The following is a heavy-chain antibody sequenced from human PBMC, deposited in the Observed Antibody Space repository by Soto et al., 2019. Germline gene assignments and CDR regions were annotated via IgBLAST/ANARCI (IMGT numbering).Heavy chain of an antibody. V-gene: IGHV4-34*01. CDR2: INHSGST. CDR3: ARIRGLGEVSPYFDD. D-gene: IGHD3-16*02. Sequence: SETLSLTCAVYGGSFSGYYWSWIRQPPGKGLEWIGEINHSGSTNYNASLKSRVTISVDTSTNQFSLRVTSVTAADTAVYYCARIRGLGEVSPYFDDWGQGALVTVSS. J-gene: IGHJ4*02. CDR1: GGSFSGYY.